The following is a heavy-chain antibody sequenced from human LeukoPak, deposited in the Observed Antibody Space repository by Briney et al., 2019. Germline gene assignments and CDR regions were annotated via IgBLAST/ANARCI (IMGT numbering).Heavy chain of an antibody. V-gene: IGHV6-1*01. J-gene: IGHJ4*02. CDR3: ARDVGTSGWYTFDY. CDR1: GEGVSSINGP. Sequence: SVTLPICGEGVSSINGPGNWIRGSRSRGLEWLGRTYSRSNGYTDYAPSVKGRITINPDTSRNQYSLQLDSVTPEDSAVYYCARDVGTSGWYTFDYWGQGTLVTVSS. CDR2: TYSRSNGYT. D-gene: IGHD6-19*01.